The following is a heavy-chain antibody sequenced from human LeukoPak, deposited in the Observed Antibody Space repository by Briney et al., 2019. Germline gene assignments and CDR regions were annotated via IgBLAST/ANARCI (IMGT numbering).Heavy chain of an antibody. CDR2: ISVDGGGT. CDR3: AKDSVGVAGPDY. CDR1: GFTFSMYA. D-gene: IGHD6-19*01. J-gene: IGHJ4*02. Sequence: PGGSLRLSCAASGFTFSMYAMSWVRQAPGKGLEWVSVISVDGGGTYYADSVKGRFTISRDNSKSTLYLQMNSLRAEDTAVYCCAKDSVGVAGPDYWGQGSLVTVSS. V-gene: IGHV3-23*01.